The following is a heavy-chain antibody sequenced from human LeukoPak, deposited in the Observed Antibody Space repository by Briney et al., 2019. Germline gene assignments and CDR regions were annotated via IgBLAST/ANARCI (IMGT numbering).Heavy chain of an antibody. Sequence: PSETLSLICTVSGGSTSSYYWSWIRQPPGKGLEWIGEINHSGSTNYNPSLKSRVTISVDTSKNQFSLKLCSVTAADTAVYYCASFRGYSYGYAFDIWGQGTMVTVSS. J-gene: IGHJ3*02. CDR1: GGSTSSYY. CDR3: ASFRGYSYGYAFDI. V-gene: IGHV4-34*01. CDR2: INHSGST. D-gene: IGHD5-18*01.